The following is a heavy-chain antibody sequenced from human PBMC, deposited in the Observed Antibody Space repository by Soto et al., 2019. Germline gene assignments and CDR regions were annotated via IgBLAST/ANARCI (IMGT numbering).Heavy chain of an antibody. Sequence: SVKVSCKASGGTFSSYAISWVRQAPGQGLEWMGGIIPIFGTANYAQKFQGRVTITADESTSTAYMELSSLRSEDTAVYYCASVTEECMVRGVPDAFDIWGQGTMVTVSS. V-gene: IGHV1-69*13. CDR2: IIPIFGTA. CDR3: ASVTEECMVRGVPDAFDI. J-gene: IGHJ3*02. D-gene: IGHD3-10*01. CDR1: GGTFSSYA.